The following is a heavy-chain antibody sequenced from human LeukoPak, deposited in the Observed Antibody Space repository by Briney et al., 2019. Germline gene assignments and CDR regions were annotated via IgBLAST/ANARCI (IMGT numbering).Heavy chain of an antibody. CDR3: AKANTNWNPQYNWSDP. Sequence: GGSLRLSCAASGFTFSSYAMSWVRQAPGKGLEWVSGISGSGGSTYYADSVKGRFTISRDNSKNTLYLQMNSLRAEDTAVYYCAKANTNWNPQYNWSDPWGQGTLVTVSS. V-gene: IGHV3-23*01. D-gene: IGHD1-1*01. J-gene: IGHJ5*02. CDR1: GFTFSSYA. CDR2: ISGSGGST.